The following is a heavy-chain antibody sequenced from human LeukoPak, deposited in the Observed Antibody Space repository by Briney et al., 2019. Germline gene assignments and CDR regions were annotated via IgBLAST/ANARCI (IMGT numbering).Heavy chain of an antibody. CDR1: GFTFSDYY. CDR2: IWYDGSNK. CDR3: ARTLHDYPIYYFDY. Sequence: GGSLRLSCAASGFTFSDYYMSWIRQAPGKGLEWVAVIWYDGSNKYYADSVKGRFTISRDNSKNTLYLQMNSLMAEDTAVYHCARTLHDYPIYYFDYWGQGTLVTVSS. D-gene: IGHD4-11*01. J-gene: IGHJ4*02. V-gene: IGHV3-33*08.